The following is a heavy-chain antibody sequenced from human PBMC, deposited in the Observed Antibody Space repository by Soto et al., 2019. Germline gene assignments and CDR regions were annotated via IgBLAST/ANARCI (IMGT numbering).Heavy chain of an antibody. CDR3: AKDINSARDGYHYGADY. CDR2: ISYDGRDK. D-gene: IGHD5-18*01. V-gene: IGHV3-30*18. CDR1: GFTFSTYG. Sequence: QVHLVESGGGVVQPGRSLRLSCAASGFTFSTYGIHWVRQAPGEGLEWVAIISYDGRDKWYVDSVKGRFTVSRDNSKNTLYLQMNSLRPEDTAIYYCAKDINSARDGYHYGADYWGQGTLVTVSS. J-gene: IGHJ4*02.